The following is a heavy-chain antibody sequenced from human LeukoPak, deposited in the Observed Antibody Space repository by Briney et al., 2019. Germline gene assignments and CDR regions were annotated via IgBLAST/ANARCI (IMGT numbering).Heavy chain of an antibody. J-gene: IGHJ6*02. CDR2: IYYSGST. CDR1: GGSISSGGYS. V-gene: IGHV4-30-2*02. CDR3: ARVSAYYYGMDV. Sequence: SQTLSLTCAVSGGSISSGGYSWSWIRQPPGKGLEWIGCIYYSGSTYYNPSLKSRVTISVDRSKNQFSLKLSSVTAADTAVYYCARVSAYYYGMDVWGQGTTVTVSS. D-gene: IGHD4-23*01.